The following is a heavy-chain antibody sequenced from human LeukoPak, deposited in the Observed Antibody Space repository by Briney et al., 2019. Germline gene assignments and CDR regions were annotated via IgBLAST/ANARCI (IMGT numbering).Heavy chain of an antibody. V-gene: IGHV3-30*02. Sequence: PGGSLRLSCAASGFTFSSYGIHWVRQAPGKGLEWEAFIRYDGSNKYYTDSVKGRFTISRDNSKNTLYLQMNSLRAEDTAVYYCAKGRGWEASYYYYYMDVWGKGTTVTISS. J-gene: IGHJ6*03. CDR2: IRYDGSNK. CDR1: GFTFSSYG. D-gene: IGHD1-26*01. CDR3: AKGRGWEASYYYYYMDV.